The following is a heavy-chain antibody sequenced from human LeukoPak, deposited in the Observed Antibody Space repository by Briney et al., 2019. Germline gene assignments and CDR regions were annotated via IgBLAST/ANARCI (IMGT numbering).Heavy chain of an antibody. V-gene: IGHV3-30*02. CDR3: AKDRYGSGSDTP. J-gene: IGHJ5*02. D-gene: IGHD3-10*01. Sequence: GGSLRLSCAASGFIFRDSGMHWVRQAPGKGLEWVALIRSDGNNKYYADSVKGRFTISRDNSKNTLSLQMNSLRTEDTAVYYCAKDRYGSGSDTPWGQGTLVTVSS. CDR2: IRSDGNNK. CDR1: GFIFRDSG.